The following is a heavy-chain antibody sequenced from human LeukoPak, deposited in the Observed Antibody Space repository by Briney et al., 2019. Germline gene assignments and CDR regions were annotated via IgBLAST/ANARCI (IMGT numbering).Heavy chain of an antibody. V-gene: IGHV1-58*01. CDR3: AADPYYYYGMDV. CDR1: GFTFTSSA. CDR2: IVVGSGNT. Sequence: SVKVSCKASGFTFTSSAVQWVRQARGQRREWIGWIVVGSGNTNYAQKFQERVTITRDMSTSTAYMELSSLRSEDTAVYYCAADPYYYYGMDVWGKGTTVTVSS. J-gene: IGHJ6*04.